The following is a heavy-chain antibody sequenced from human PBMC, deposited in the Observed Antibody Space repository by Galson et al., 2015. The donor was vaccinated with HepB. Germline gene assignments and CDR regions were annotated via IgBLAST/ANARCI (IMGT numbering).Heavy chain of an antibody. J-gene: IGHJ4*02. Sequence: SLRLSCAASGFTFSSYAMHWVRQAPGKGLEWVAVISYDGSNKYYADSVKGRFTISRDNSKNTLYLQMNSLRAEDTAVYYCARSFEGLDYWGQGTLVTVSS. CDR3: ARSFEGLDY. CDR2: ISYDGSNK. V-gene: IGHV3-30-3*01. CDR1: GFTFSSYA.